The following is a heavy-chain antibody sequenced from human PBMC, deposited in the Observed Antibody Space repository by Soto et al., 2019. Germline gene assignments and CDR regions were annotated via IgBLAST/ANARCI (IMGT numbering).Heavy chain of an antibody. CDR1: GYTFTSYY. D-gene: IGHD2-21*01. V-gene: IGHV1-46*01. J-gene: IGHJ6*02. CDR2: INPSGGST. Sequence: ASVKVSCKASGYTFTSYYMHWVRQAPGQGLEWMGIINPSGGSTSYAQKFQGRVTMTRDTSTSTVYMELSSLRSEDTAVYYCARVEAYHTWNYYYYGMDVWGQGTTVTVS. CDR3: ARVEAYHTWNYYYYGMDV.